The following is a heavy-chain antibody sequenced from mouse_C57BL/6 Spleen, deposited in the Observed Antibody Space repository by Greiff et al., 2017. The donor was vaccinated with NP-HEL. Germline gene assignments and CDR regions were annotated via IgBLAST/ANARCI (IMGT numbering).Heavy chain of an antibody. V-gene: IGHV1-80*01. CDR3: ARLLRYPYYFDY. D-gene: IGHD1-1*01. CDR1: GYAFSSYW. Sequence: QVQLQQSGAELVKPGASVKISCKASGYAFSSYWMNWVKQRPGKGLEWIGQIYPGDGDTNYNGKFKGKATLTADKYSSTAYMQLSSLTSEDSAVYFCARLLRYPYYFDYWGQGTTLTVSS. CDR2: IYPGDGDT. J-gene: IGHJ2*01.